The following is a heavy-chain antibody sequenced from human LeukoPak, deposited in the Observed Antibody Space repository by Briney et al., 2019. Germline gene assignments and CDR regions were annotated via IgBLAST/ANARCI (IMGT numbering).Heavy chain of an antibody. D-gene: IGHD6-19*01. CDR2: IRYDGSNK. J-gene: IGHJ4*02. CDR3: ARVIRGSSGWYEPLDY. Sequence: PGGSLRLSCAASGFTFSSYGMHWVRQAPGKGLEWVAFIRYDGSNKYYADSVKGRFTISRDNAKNSLYLQMNSLRAEDTAVYYCARVIRGSSGWYEPLDYWGQGTLVTVSS. CDR1: GFTFSSYG. V-gene: IGHV3-30*02.